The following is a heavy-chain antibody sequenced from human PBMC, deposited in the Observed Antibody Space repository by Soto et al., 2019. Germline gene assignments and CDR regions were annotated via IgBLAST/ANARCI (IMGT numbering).Heavy chain of an antibody. CDR1: GGTFSSYA. CDR3: ARLENCCSYFGVHDAFGI. Sequence: QVQLVKSGAEVKKPGSSVKVSCKASGGTFSSYAISWVRQAPGQGLEWMGGIIPIFGTANYAQKLQGRVTITADESTSTSYMELSSLSSEDTAVYYCARLENCCSYFGVHDAFGIWGQGTMVTVSS. CDR2: IIPIFGTA. J-gene: IGHJ3*02. V-gene: IGHV1-69*01. D-gene: IGHD1-26*01.